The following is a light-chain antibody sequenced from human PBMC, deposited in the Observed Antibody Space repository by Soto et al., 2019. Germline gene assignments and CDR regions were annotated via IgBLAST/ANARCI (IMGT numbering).Light chain of an antibody. CDR1: QGISSY. V-gene: IGKV1-9*01. CDR2: AAS. Sequence: DIQLTQSPSFLSASVGDRVTITCRASQGISSYLAWYQQKPGKAPKLLIYAASTLQSGVPSRFSGSGSGTEFTLTISSLRPEDFATYYCQQLNSYPRTFGQGTKVAIK. CDR3: QQLNSYPRT. J-gene: IGKJ1*01.